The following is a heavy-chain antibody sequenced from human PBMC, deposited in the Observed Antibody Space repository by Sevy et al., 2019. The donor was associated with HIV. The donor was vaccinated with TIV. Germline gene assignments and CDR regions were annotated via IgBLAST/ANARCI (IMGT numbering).Heavy chain of an antibody. V-gene: IGHV4-39*01. J-gene: IGHJ6*03. Sequence: SETLSLTCTVSGGSISSSSYYWGWIRQPPEKGLEWIGSIYYSGSTYYNPSLKSRVTISVDTSKNQFSLKLSSVTAADTAVYYCARHYTERSGYSVSYDMDVWGKGTTVTVSS. D-gene: IGHD3-3*01. CDR1: GGSISSSSYY. CDR2: IYYSGST. CDR3: ARHYTERSGYSVSYDMDV.